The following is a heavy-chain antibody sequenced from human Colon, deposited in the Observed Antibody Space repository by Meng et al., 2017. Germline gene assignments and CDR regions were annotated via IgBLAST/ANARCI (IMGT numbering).Heavy chain of an antibody. Sequence: QLQLRGSGPGLVEPSGTLPLTGAVSGGSISSYNWWSWVRQPPGKGLEWIGQIDLGGTPYYNPSLESRVIMSLDKSKNQLSLRLTSVAAADTAVYYCARHGGRHFDYWGQGALVTVSS. V-gene: IGHV4-4*02. D-gene: IGHD4-23*01. CDR2: IDLGGTP. J-gene: IGHJ4*02. CDR1: GGSISSYNW. CDR3: ARHGGRHFDY.